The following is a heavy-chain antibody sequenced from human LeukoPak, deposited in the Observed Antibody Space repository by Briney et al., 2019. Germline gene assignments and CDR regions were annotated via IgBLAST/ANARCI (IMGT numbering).Heavy chain of an antibody. CDR2: ISSSGSTI. Sequence: PGRSLRLSCAASGFPFSSHGMNWVRQAPGKGLEWVSYISSSGSTIYYADSVKGRFTISRDNAKNSLYLQMNSLRAEDTAVYYCAELGITMIGGVWGKGTTVTISS. CDR3: AELGITMIGGV. CDR1: GFPFSSHG. J-gene: IGHJ6*04. D-gene: IGHD3-10*02. V-gene: IGHV3-48*04.